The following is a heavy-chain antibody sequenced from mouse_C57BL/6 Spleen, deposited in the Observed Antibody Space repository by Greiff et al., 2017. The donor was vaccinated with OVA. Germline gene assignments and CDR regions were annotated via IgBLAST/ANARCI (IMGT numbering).Heavy chain of an antibody. V-gene: IGHV1-15*01. Sequence: QVQLKQSGAELVRPGASVTLSCRASGYTFTDYEMHWVTQTPVHGLEWIGAIDPETGGTAYNQKFKGKAILTADKSSSTAYMELRSLTSEDSAVYYCTRSVYYGNYGFSWFAYWGQGTLVTVSA. J-gene: IGHJ3*01. D-gene: IGHD2-1*01. CDR2: IDPETGGT. CDR3: TRSVYYGNYGFSWFAY. CDR1: GYTFTDYE.